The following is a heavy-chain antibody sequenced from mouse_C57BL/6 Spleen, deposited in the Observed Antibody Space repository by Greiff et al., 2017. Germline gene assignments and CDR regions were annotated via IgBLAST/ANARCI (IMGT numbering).Heavy chain of an antibody. CDR2: ISNGGGST. V-gene: IGHV5-12*01. CDR3: ARHEGFQYYFDY. Sequence: EVQGVASGGGLVQPGGSLKLSCAASGFTFSDYYMYWVRQTPEKRLEWVAYISNGGGSTYYPDTVKGRFTISRDNAKNTLYLQMSRLKSEDTAMYYCARHEGFQYYFDYWGQGTTLTVSS. CDR1: GFTFSDYY. J-gene: IGHJ2*01.